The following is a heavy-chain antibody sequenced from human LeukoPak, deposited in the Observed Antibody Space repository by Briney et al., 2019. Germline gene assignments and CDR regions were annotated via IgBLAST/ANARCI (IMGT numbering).Heavy chain of an antibody. Sequence: SETLSLTCAVYGGSFSGYYWSWIRQPPGKGLEWIGEINHSGSTNYSPSLKSRVTISVDTSKNQFSLKLSSVTAADTAVYYCARVPHYDILTGYTYYFDYWGQGTLVTVSS. D-gene: IGHD3-9*01. V-gene: IGHV4-34*01. CDR2: INHSGST. CDR3: ARVPHYDILTGYTYYFDY. CDR1: GGSFSGYY. J-gene: IGHJ4*02.